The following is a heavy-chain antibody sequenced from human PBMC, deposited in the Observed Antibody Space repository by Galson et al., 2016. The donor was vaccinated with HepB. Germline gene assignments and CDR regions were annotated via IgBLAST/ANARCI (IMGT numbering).Heavy chain of an antibody. CDR1: GFTVSSYY. V-gene: IGHV3-53*01. J-gene: IGHJ6*03. CDR3: ARTSYRECTGTHCVNFRYYYYYMDV. CDR2: IFYGGTT. Sequence: SLRLSCAASGFTVSSYYMSWVRQAPGKGLEWVSVIFYGGTTYYADSVEGRFTISSDDFMNTLYLQMNSLTAEDTAVHFCARTSYRECTGTHCVNFRYYYYYMDVWGKGTTVTVSS. D-gene: IGHD2-8*02.